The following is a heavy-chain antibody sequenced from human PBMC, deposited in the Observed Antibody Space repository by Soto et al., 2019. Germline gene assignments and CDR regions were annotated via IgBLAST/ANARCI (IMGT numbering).Heavy chain of an antibody. Sequence: EVQLLESGGGLVQPGGSLRLSCAASGFTFSSYAMRWVRQAPVKGLEWVSAISGSGGSTYYADSVKGRFTISRDNSMNSLSLQMNSLRAEDTAVYYCARRGSGSYYDYWGQGTLVTVSS. D-gene: IGHD1-26*01. CDR1: GFTFSSYA. J-gene: IGHJ4*02. CDR3: ARRGSGSYYDY. CDR2: ISGSGGST. V-gene: IGHV3-23*01.